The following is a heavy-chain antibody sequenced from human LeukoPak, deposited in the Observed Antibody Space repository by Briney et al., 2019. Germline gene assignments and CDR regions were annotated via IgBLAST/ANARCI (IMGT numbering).Heavy chain of an antibody. V-gene: IGHV3-7*01. J-gene: IGHJ6*02. CDR1: RFIFSSYW. CDR2: IKQDGSEK. CDR3: ARYAGGYNYLPSYYGMDV. D-gene: IGHD5-24*01. Sequence: GGSLRLSCVASRFIFSSYWMSWVRQAPGKGLEWVANIKQDGSEKYYVDSVKGRFTISRDNAKNSLYLQMNSLIAEDTAVYYCARYAGGYNYLPSYYGMDVWGQGTTVTVSS.